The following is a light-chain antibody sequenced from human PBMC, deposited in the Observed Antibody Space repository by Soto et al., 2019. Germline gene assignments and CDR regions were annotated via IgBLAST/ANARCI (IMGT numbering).Light chain of an antibody. Sequence: DIQMTQSPSSLSASLGDRVTITCRASQSISMYLNWYRQKPGKAPKLLIFAASSLQSGVPSRFSGSGSGTDFTLTINNLQPEDFATYYCQQSYSTPLTFGGGTKVEIK. J-gene: IGKJ4*01. CDR2: AAS. CDR3: QQSYSTPLT. CDR1: QSISMY. V-gene: IGKV1-39*01.